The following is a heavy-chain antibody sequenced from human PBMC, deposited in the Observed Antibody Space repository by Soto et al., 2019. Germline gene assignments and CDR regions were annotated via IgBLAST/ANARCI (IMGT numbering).Heavy chain of an antibody. CDR3: GNDGYCGDDCYAEDY. CDR2: ISGRGGST. V-gene: IGHV3-23*01. CDR1: AFTFSSHA. J-gene: IGHJ4*02. D-gene: IGHD2-21*01. Sequence: EVQLSESGGGLVQPGGSLRLSCVASAFTFSSHAMSWVRQAPGRGLEWVSSISGRGGSTYYAASVRGRFTISRDNPNETLYLQVNSHRADDTAVYYCGNDGYCGDDCYAEDYWGQGTLVAVSS.